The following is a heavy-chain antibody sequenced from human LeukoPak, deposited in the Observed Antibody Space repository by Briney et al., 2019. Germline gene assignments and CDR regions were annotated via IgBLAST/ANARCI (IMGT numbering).Heavy chain of an antibody. CDR2: ISYDGSNK. CDR1: GFTFRNYG. D-gene: IGHD5-18*01. Sequence: GGSLRLSCVTSGFTFRNYGMHWVRQAPGKGLEWVAVISYDGSNKYYADSVKGRFTISRDNSKNTLYLQMNSLRAEDTAVYYCARLGYSDPVPVDYWGQGTLVTVSS. J-gene: IGHJ4*02. V-gene: IGHV3-30*19. CDR3: ARLGYSDPVPVDY.